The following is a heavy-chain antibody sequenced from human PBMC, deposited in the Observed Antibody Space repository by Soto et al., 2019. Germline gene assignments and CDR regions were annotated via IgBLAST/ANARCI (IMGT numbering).Heavy chain of an antibody. CDR2: IWYDGNDK. V-gene: IGHV3-33*01. CDR3: ARDSDGQSSGWYGGMDV. J-gene: IGHJ6*02. D-gene: IGHD6-19*01. Sequence: GSLRLSCAASRITSTSYGMHWVRQAPGKGLEWVALIWYDGNDKYYADSVKGRFTISRDNFKNTLYLQMTSLRAEDTAVYYCARDSDGQSSGWYGGMDVWGQGT. CDR1: RITSTSYG.